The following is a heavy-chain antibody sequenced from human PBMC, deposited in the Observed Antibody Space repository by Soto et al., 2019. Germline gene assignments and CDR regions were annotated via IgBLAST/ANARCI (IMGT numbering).Heavy chain of an antibody. CDR2: MNPDTGNP. Sequence: ASVKVSCKAFGYIFTNYGIVWVRQATGQGLEWMGWMNPDTGNPGYAPKFRGRVTLTRDTSIDTAYMDLSGLTSEDSATYYCVRVAATWWYFDSWGQGTLVTVSS. CDR3: VRVAATWWYFDS. V-gene: IGHV1-8*01. J-gene: IGHJ4*02. CDR1: GYIFTNYG. D-gene: IGHD2-8*02.